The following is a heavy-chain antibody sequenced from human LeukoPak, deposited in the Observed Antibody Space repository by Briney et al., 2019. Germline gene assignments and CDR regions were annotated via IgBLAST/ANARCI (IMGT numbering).Heavy chain of an antibody. J-gene: IGHJ5*02. Sequence: GGSLRLSCAASGFTFSSYGMHWVRQAPGKGLEWVAVIWYDGSNKYYADSVKGRFTISRDNSKNTLYLQMNSLRAEDTAVYYCAKDHGYNWFDPWGQGTLVTVSS. CDR2: IWYDGSNK. CDR3: AKDHGYNWFDP. CDR1: GFTFSSYG. V-gene: IGHV3-33*06.